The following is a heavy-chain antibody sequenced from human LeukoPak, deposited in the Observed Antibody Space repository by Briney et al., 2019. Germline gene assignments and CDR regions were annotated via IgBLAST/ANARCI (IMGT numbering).Heavy chain of an antibody. CDR3: NRIQLWSRGYFDY. J-gene: IGHJ4*02. CDR2: IRSNTYGGTT. D-gene: IGHD5-18*01. CDR1: GFTSCDYF. V-gene: IGHV3-49*04. Sequence: GSLRLSCTPSGFTSCDYFMSWVRQAPGKRLEWVGVIRSNTYGGTTEYAASVKGRFTISRDDSKSIAYLQMNSLKTEDTAVYYCNRIQLWSRGYFDYWGQGTLVTVSS.